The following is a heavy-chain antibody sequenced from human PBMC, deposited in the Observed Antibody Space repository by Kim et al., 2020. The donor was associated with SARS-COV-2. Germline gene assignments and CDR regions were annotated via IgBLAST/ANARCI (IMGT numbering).Heavy chain of an antibody. CDR1: DGSVSSGRYF. V-gene: IGHV4-61*01. CDR2: MYYTGNT. Sequence: SETLSLTCTVSDGSVSSGRYFWSWIRQPPGKGLEWIGYMYYTGNTDYNPSLKSRVTISAGTSKNQVSLKLTSMTPADTAVYYCARGRNNFSGSGRRPFDDWGQGTLVSVTS. D-gene: IGHD3-10*01. CDR3: ARGRNNFSGSGRRPFDD. J-gene: IGHJ4*02.